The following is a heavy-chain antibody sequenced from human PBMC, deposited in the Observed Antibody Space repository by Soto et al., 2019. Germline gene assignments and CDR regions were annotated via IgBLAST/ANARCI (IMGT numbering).Heavy chain of an antibody. CDR3: ASRCISTSCYNDYYGMDV. D-gene: IGHD2-2*02. Sequence: VASVKVSCKASGYTFTSYAMHWVRQAPGQRLEWMGWINAGNGNTKYSQKFQGRVTITADESTSTAYMELSSLRSEDTAVYYCASRCISTSCYNDYYGMDVWGQGTTVTVSS. CDR1: GYTFTSYA. J-gene: IGHJ6*02. CDR2: INAGNGNT. V-gene: IGHV1-3*01.